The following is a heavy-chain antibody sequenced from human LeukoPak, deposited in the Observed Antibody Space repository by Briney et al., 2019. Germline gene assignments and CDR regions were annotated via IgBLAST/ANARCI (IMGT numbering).Heavy chain of an antibody. CDR1: GFTFDDYG. CDR3: ARDLVVVAASRYYYYMDV. D-gene: IGHD2-15*01. V-gene: IGHV3-20*04. J-gene: IGHJ6*03. CDR2: INCNGGST. Sequence: GGSLRLSCAASGFTFDDYGMSWVRQAPGKGLERVSGINCNGGSTGYADSVKGRFTISRDNAKNSLYLQMNSLRAEDTALYYCARDLVVVAASRYYYYMDVWGKGTTVTVSS.